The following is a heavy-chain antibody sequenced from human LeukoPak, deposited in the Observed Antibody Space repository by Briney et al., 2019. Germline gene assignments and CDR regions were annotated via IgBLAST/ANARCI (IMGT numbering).Heavy chain of an antibody. CDR2: IIGGGDNT. CDR3: AKDRRVTHL. Sequence: GGSLRLSCAASGFTVSSNYMSWVRQAPGEGLEWVSGIIGGGDNTYYADSVKGRFTISRDNSKNTLYLQMNSLRAEDTAVYYCAKDRRVTHLGGQGTLVTVSS. CDR1: GFTVSSNY. J-gene: IGHJ4*02. D-gene: IGHD4-23*01. V-gene: IGHV3-23*01.